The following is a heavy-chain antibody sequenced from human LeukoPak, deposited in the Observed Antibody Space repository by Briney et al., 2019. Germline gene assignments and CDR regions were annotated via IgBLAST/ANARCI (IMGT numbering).Heavy chain of an antibody. J-gene: IGHJ4*02. V-gene: IGHV3-66*01. D-gene: IGHD3-16*02. CDR1: GFTVSSNY. CDR2: IYSGGST. Sequence: GGSLRLSCAASGFTVSSNYMSWVRQAPGKGLEWVSVIYSGGSTYYADSVKGRFTISRDNSKNTLYLQMNSLRAEDTAVYYCARELGDYVWGSYRSAPHYWGQGTLVTVSS. CDR3: ARELGDYVWGSYRSAPHY.